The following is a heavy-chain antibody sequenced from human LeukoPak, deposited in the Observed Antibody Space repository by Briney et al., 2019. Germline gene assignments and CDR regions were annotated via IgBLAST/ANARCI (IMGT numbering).Heavy chain of an antibody. CDR1: GGSFSGYY. CDR2: INHSGST. D-gene: IGHD3-22*01. CDR3: ARVDYYNSSGYYLDY. Sequence: KSSETLSLTCAVYGGSFSGYYWSWIRQPPGKGLEWIGEINHSGSTNYNPSLKSRVTISVDTSKNQFSLKLSSVTAADTAVYYCARVDYYNSSGYYLDYWGQGTLVTVSS. J-gene: IGHJ4*02. V-gene: IGHV4-34*01.